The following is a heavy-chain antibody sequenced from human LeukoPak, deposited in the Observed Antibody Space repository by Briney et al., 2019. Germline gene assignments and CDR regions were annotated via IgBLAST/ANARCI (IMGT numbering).Heavy chain of an antibody. CDR2: ISYDGSNK. Sequence: PGGSLRLSCAASGFTFSSYAMHWVRQAPGKGLEWVAVISYDGSNKYYADSVKGRFTISRDNSKNTLYLQMNSLRAEDTAVYYCARDLIVVVPAAKGMDVWGQGTTVTVSS. D-gene: IGHD2-2*01. V-gene: IGHV3-30*04. J-gene: IGHJ6*02. CDR3: ARDLIVVVPAAKGMDV. CDR1: GFTFSSYA.